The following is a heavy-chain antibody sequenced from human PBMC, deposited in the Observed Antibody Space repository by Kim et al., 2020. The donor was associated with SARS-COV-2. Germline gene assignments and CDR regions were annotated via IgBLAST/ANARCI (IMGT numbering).Heavy chain of an antibody. Sequence: SETLSLTCAVYGGSFSGYYWSWIRQPPGKGLEWIGEINHSGSTNYKPTLKSQVTISVDTSKNQFSLKLSSVTAADTAVYYCARGLRFDCTNGVCYRNDAFSICGHGTMVTVSS. CDR1: GGSFSGYY. J-gene: IGHJ3*02. V-gene: IGHV4-34*01. CDR2: INHSGST. D-gene: IGHD2-8*01. CDR3: ARGLRFDCTNGVCYRNDAFSI.